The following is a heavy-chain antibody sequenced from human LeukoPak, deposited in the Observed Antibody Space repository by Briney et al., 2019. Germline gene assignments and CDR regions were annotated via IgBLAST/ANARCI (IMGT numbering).Heavy chain of an antibody. D-gene: IGHD4-11*01. Sequence: SVKVSCKASGGTFSSYAISWVRQAPGQGLEWMGGIIPIFGTANYAQKFQGRVTITADESTSTAYMELSSLRSEDTAVYYCATVYSNYPPQYYYYYYGTDVWGQGTTVTVSS. J-gene: IGHJ6*02. CDR2: IIPIFGTA. CDR1: GGTFSSYA. CDR3: ATVYSNYPPQYYYYYYGTDV. V-gene: IGHV1-69*01.